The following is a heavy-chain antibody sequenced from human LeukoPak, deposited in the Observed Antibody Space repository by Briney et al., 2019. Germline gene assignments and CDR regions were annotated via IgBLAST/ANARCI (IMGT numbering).Heavy chain of an antibody. CDR2: IIPILGIA. CDR3: ASYGSGSYQLDY. D-gene: IGHD3-10*01. J-gene: IGHJ4*02. V-gene: IGHV1-69*04. CDR1: GGTFSSYA. Sequence: ASVKVSCKASGGTFSSYAISWVRQAPGQGLEWMGRIIPILGIANYAQKFQGRVTITADKSTSTAYMELSSLRSEDTAVYYCASYGSGSYQLDYWGQGTLVTVSS.